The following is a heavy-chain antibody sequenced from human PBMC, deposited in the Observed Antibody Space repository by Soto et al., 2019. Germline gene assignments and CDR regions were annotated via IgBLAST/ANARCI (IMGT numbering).Heavy chain of an antibody. J-gene: IGHJ5*02. CDR2: IYATGTT. D-gene: IGHD1-1*01. CDR3: VRDGTKTLRDWFDP. Sequence: SATPSLTTTVSGASIRGFCGSWLRKSAGKGLEWIGRIYATGTTDYNPSLKSRVMMSVDTSKKQFSLKLRSVTAADTAVYYCVRDGTKTLRDWFDPWGQG. CDR1: GASIRGFC. V-gene: IGHV4-4*07.